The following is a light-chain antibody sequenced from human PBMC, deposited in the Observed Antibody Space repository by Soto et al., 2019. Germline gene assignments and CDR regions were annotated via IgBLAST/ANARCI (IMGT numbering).Light chain of an antibody. CDR1: ESVSSSY. CDR3: QRYDSSRWT. Sequence: EIVLTQSPGTLSLSPGERATLSCRASESVSSSYLAWYQQKPGQAPRLLIYGASSRATGIPDRFSGSGSGTEFTLTSSRLEHEDFAVYYCQRYDSSRWTFGQGSKVEIK. CDR2: GAS. J-gene: IGKJ1*01. V-gene: IGKV3-20*01.